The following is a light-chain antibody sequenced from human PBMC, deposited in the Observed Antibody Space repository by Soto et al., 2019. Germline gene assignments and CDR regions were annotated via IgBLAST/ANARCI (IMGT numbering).Light chain of an antibody. CDR1: QSVSSY. V-gene: IGKV3-11*01. Sequence: EIVLTQSPATLSLSPGERATLSCRASQSVSSYLAWYQQKPGQAPGLLIYDASNRATGIPARFSGSGSGTDFSLTISSLEPEDVAVYYCQQYNDWPYTFGQGTKLEIK. J-gene: IGKJ2*01. CDR2: DAS. CDR3: QQYNDWPYT.